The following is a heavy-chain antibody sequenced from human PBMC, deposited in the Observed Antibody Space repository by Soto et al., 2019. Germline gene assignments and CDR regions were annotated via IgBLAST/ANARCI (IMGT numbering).Heavy chain of an antibody. V-gene: IGHV3-21*01. CDR3: ARVGGGVVVVPGANRGDF. CDR2: ISPSSTYI. CDR1: GFTFSTYS. J-gene: IGHJ4*02. Sequence: EVQLVESGGGLVKPGGSLRLSCAASGFTFSTYSMNWVRQAPGKGLEWVSSISPSSTYIHYADSVKGRVTISRDNAEKSLFLKRNGPRVGATAVYYCARVGGGVVVVPGANRGDFWGQGTLVTVSS. D-gene: IGHD2-2*01.